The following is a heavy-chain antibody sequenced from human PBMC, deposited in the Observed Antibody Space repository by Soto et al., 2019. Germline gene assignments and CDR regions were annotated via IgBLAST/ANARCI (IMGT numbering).Heavy chain of an antibody. V-gene: IGHV3-30-3*01. CDR2: ISYDGSNK. Sequence: QVQLVESGGGVVQPGRSLRLSCAASGFTFSSYAMYWVRQAPGYGLEWVAVISYDGSNKYYADSVKGRFTISRDNSKNTLYLQMNSLRAEDTAVYYCARAGCDGGSCYTLVGLRYGMDVWGQGTTVTVSS. J-gene: IGHJ6*02. CDR3: ARAGCDGGSCYTLVGLRYGMDV. CDR1: GFTFSSYA. D-gene: IGHD2-15*01.